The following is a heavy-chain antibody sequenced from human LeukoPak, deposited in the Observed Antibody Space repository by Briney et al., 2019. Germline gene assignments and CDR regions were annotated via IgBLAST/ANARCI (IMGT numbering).Heavy chain of an antibody. D-gene: IGHD3-3*01. V-gene: IGHV3-30*04. Sequence: PGGSLRLSCAASGFTFSSYAMHWVRQAPGKGLEWVAVISYDGSNKYYADSVKGRFTISRDNSKNTLYLQMNSLRAEDTAVYYCARPGSGHMGAFDIWGQGTMVTVSS. CDR3: ARPGSGHMGAFDI. CDR1: GFTFSSYA. CDR2: ISYDGSNK. J-gene: IGHJ3*02.